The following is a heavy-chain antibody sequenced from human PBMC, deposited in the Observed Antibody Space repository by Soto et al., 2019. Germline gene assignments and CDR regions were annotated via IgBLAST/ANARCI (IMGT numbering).Heavy chain of an antibody. J-gene: IGHJ4*02. CDR2: IKSKTAGGTT. V-gene: IGHV3-15*07. D-gene: IGHD5-18*01. Sequence: GGSLRLSCAASGFTFSFAWMNWVRQAPGKGLEWVGRIKSKTAGGTTDYAAPVKGRFTILRDDSKNTLYLQMDSLITEDTAVYFCSHGYGQYFNSWGQGTLVTVSS. CDR3: SHGYGQYFNS. CDR1: GFTFSFAW.